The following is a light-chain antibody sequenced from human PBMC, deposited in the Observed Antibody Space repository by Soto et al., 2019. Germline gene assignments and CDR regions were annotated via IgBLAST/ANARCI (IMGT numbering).Light chain of an antibody. V-gene: IGKV3-20*01. CDR3: QQYGNSPAWT. CDR2: GAS. J-gene: IGKJ1*01. Sequence: EIVLTRSPGTLSLSPGERATLSCRASQSVSSSYLAWYQQKTGQAPRLLIYGASSRATGIPDRFSGSGSGTDFTLTISRLEPEDFALYYCQQYGNSPAWTFGQGTKVELK. CDR1: QSVSSSY.